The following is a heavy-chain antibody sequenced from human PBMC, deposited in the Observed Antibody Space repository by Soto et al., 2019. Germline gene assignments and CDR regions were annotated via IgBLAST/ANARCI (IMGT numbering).Heavy chain of an antibody. V-gene: IGHV4-30-4*01. CDR3: ARDLWVEPELYYYGMDV. CDR2: IFYSGTT. D-gene: IGHD1-1*01. J-gene: IGHJ6*02. Sequence: PPETLSLTCTVSGDSISSADYYWSWIRQTPGKGLEWIRHIFYSGTTYYNPSLKSRLTISVDTSKNHFSLRLTSVTAADTAVYYCARDLWVEPELYYYGMDVWGQGPTVTVSS. CDR1: GDSISSADYY.